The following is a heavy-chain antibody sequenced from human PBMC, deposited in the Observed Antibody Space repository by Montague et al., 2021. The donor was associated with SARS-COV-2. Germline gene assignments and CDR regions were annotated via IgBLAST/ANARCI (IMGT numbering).Heavy chain of an antibody. CDR1: GFTFSSYS. CDR3: ARPSLRWELPDAFDI. J-gene: IGHJ3*02. V-gene: IGHV3-21*01. CDR2: ISSSSYI. Sequence: SLRLSCAASGFTFSSYSMNWVRQAPGKGLGWVSSISSSSYIYYADSVKGRFTISRDNAKNSLYLQMNSLRAEDTAVYYCARPSLRWELPDAFDIWGQGTMVTVSS. D-gene: IGHD1-26*01.